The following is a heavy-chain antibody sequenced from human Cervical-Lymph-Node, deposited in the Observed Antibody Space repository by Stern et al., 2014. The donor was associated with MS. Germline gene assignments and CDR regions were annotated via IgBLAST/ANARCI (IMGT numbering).Heavy chain of an antibody. D-gene: IGHD3-10*01. CDR1: GYTFTGYY. J-gene: IGHJ4*02. V-gene: IGHV1-2*04. CDR3: ARGGPGDRPDFDY. Sequence: VQLVQSGAEVKKPGASVKVSCKASGYTFTGYYMHWVRQAPGQGLEWMGWINPNRGGTNYAQKVPGWVTMTRDHSLSTAFMELGRLRSDDTAVYYCARGGPGDRPDFDYWGQGPLVTVSS. CDR2: INPNRGGT.